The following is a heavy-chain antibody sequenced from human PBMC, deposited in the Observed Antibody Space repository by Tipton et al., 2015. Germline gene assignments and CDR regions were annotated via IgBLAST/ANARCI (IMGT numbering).Heavy chain of an antibody. V-gene: IGHV3-30*18. Sequence: RSLRLSCAASGFMFSSNDMHWVRQAPGKGLEWVAVVSHDGSKKYYSDSVKGRVTISRDNSKSTLYLQMNSLRAGDTAVYYCAKDGSFTMVRGAARRSHDYHGLDVWGQGTTLTVSS. CDR2: VSHDGSKK. J-gene: IGHJ6*02. D-gene: IGHD3-10*01. CDR3: AKDGSFTMVRGAARRSHDYHGLDV. CDR1: GFMFSSND.